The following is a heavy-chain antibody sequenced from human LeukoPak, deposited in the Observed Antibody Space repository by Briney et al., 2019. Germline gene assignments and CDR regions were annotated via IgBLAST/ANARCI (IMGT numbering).Heavy chain of an antibody. D-gene: IGHD3-22*01. CDR2: ISGSGGST. V-gene: IGHV3-23*01. CDR1: GITFSSYA. Sequence: GGSLRLSCAASGITFSSYAMSWVRQAPGKGLEWVSAISGSGGSTYYADSVKGRFTISRDNSKNTLYPQMNSLRAVDTAVYYCAKDPTIVVVTNLHFDYWGQGTLVTVSS. CDR3: AKDPTIVVVTNLHFDY. J-gene: IGHJ4*02.